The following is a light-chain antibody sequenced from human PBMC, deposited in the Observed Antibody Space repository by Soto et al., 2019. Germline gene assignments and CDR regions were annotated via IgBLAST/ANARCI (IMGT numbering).Light chain of an antibody. J-gene: IGKJ4*01. CDR3: QQYSDSPPVT. Sequence: EIVLTQSPGTLSLSPGERATLSCRASQSVSRDYLAWYQQKPGQAPRLLIYRASYRDTGIPDRFSGSGSGTEFTLTISRLEPEDFGLYYCQQYSDSPPVTFGGGTKVEIK. CDR1: QSVSRDY. CDR2: RAS. V-gene: IGKV3-20*01.